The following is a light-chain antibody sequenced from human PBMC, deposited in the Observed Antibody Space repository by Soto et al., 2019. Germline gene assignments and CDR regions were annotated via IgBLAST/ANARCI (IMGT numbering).Light chain of an antibody. Sequence: QSALTQPASVSGSPEQSITISCTGTSSDVGAYNLVSWYQQHPGKAPRLIIYEGSKRPSGVSNRFSGSKSGNTASLTISGLQAEDEADYYCCSYAGSSTPIVFGGGTKLTVL. V-gene: IGLV2-23*01. CDR2: EGS. CDR1: SSDVGAYNL. CDR3: CSYAGSSTPIV. J-gene: IGLJ3*02.